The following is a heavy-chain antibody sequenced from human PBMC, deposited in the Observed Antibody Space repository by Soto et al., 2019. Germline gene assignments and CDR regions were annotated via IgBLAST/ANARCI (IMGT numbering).Heavy chain of an antibody. CDR3: AKDIGRILTGYSLSFDY. J-gene: IGHJ4*02. CDR2: ISWDGGST. Sequence: PGGSLRLSCAASGFTFDDYTMHWVRQAPGKGLEWVSLISWDGGSTYYADSVKGRFTISRDNSKNSLYLQMNGLRTEDNALYYCAKDIGRILTGYSLSFDYWGQGNPVTVSS. D-gene: IGHD3-9*01. V-gene: IGHV3-43*01. CDR1: GFTFDDYT.